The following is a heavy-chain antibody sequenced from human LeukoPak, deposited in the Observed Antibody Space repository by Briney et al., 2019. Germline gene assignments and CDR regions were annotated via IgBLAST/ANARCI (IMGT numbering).Heavy chain of an antibody. CDR1: GFTFSSYA. Sequence: GSLRLSCAASGFTFSSYAMSWVRHAPGEGLEWVSAISDSGGTTYYADSVKGRFTISRDNSKNTLYLQMNSLRGEDTAVYYCAKLTRGYCSSTACPNWFDPWGQGTLVTVSS. V-gene: IGHV3-23*01. J-gene: IGHJ5*02. CDR3: AKLTRGYCSSTACPNWFDP. D-gene: IGHD2-2*01. CDR2: ISDSGGTT.